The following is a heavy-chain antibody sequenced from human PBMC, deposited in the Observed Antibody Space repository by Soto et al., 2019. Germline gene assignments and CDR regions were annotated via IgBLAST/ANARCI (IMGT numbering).Heavy chain of an antibody. CDR3: ARETWDFWSGYYTNDGVSVDYYYLDV. J-gene: IGHJ6*03. CDR1: GCSISIYY. V-gene: IGHV4-59*12. D-gene: IGHD3-3*01. CDR2: IYYSGST. Sequence: SETLSLTCTVSGCSISIYYWSWIGQPPGKGLEWIGYIYYSGSTNYNPSLKSRVTISVDTSKNQFSLKLSSVTAADTAVYYCARETWDFWSGYYTNDGVSVDYYYLDVWGKGTTVTVSS.